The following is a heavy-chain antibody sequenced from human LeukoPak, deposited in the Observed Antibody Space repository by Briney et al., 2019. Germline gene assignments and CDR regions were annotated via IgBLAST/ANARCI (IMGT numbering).Heavy chain of an antibody. V-gene: IGHV3-48*01. D-gene: IGHD4-23*01. CDR1: GFTFSSYS. Sequence: PGGSLRLSCAASGFTFSSYSMNWVRQAPGKGLEWVSYISSSSSTIYYADSVKGRFTISRDNSKNTVFLQMNSLTAEDTAVYYCARVHYGGNFDYWGQGTLVTVSS. CDR3: ARVHYGGNFDY. J-gene: IGHJ4*02. CDR2: ISSSSSTI.